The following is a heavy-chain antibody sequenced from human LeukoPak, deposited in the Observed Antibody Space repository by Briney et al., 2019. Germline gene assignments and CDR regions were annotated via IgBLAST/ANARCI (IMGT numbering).Heavy chain of an antibody. CDR1: GGSFSGYY. J-gene: IGHJ6*03. D-gene: IGHD3-9*01. Sequence: SETLSLTCAVYGGSFSGYYWSWIRQPPGKGLEWMGEINHSGSTNYNPSLKSRGTISVDTSKNQFSLKLSSVTAADTAVYYCARDAHDILTGYYYYYMDVWGKGTTVTVSS. CDR3: ARDAHDILTGYYYYYMDV. V-gene: IGHV4-34*01. CDR2: INHSGST.